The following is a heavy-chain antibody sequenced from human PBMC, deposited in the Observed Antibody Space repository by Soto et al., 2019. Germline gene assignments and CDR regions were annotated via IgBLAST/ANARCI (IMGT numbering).Heavy chain of an antibody. CDR1: GYTFIGYY. D-gene: IGHD6-19*01. CDR3: ARALSSIYSSGPAEYLDY. Sequence: ASVKVSCKASGYTFIGYYIHWVRQAPGQGLGWMGWINPNSGGTNYAQKFQGRVTMTRDTSVITAYMDLSRLRSDDTAVYYCARALSSIYSSGPAEYLDYWGQGTLVTVSS. CDR2: INPNSGGT. J-gene: IGHJ4*02. V-gene: IGHV1-2*02.